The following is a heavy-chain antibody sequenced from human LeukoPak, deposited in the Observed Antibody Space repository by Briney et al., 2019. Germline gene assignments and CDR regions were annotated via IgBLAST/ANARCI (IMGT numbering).Heavy chain of an antibody. CDR1: GGSISSGGYY. CDR2: INHSGST. D-gene: IGHD2-2*01. CDR3: ARHRRHYCSSTSCYPDAAFDI. J-gene: IGHJ3*02. Sequence: SQTLSLTCTVSGGSISSGGYYWSWIRQPPGKGLEWIGEINHSGSTNYNPSLKSRVTISVDTSKNQFSLKLSSVTAADTAVYYCARHRRHYCSSTSCYPDAAFDIWGQGTMVTVSS. V-gene: IGHV4-30-2*01.